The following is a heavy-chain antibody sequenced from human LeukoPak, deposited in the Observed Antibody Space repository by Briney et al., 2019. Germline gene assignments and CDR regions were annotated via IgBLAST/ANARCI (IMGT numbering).Heavy chain of an antibody. CDR2: ISSRSSYI. Sequence: GGSLRLSCAASGFTFSSYTMNWVRQAPGKGLEWVSSISSRSSYIYYADSVKGRFTISRDNAKNSLYLQMNSLRVEDTAVYYCARGAQWPYWGQGTLVTVSS. V-gene: IGHV3-21*01. CDR3: ARGAQWPY. D-gene: IGHD6-19*01. CDR1: GFTFSSYT. J-gene: IGHJ4*02.